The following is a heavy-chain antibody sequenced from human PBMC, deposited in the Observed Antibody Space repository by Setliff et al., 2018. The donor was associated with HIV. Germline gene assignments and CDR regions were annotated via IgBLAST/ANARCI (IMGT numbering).Heavy chain of an antibody. V-gene: IGHV4-31*03. CDR1: GGSIGSGGSY. Sequence: PSETLSLTCTVSGGSIGSGGSYWSWIRQHPGKGLEWIGNIYYNGSTYCNPSLKSRVTISVDTSKNQFFLNLRSVTAADTAVYYCASWGRGRRANYNFWSGSSWFDPWGQGTLVTVSS. CDR2: IYYNGST. D-gene: IGHD3-3*01. CDR3: ASWGRGRRANYNFWSGSSWFDP. J-gene: IGHJ5*02.